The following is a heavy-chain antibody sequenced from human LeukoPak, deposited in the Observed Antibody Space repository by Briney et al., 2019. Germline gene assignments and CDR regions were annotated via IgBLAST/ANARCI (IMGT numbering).Heavy chain of an antibody. J-gene: IGHJ6*03. Sequence: TFSSYAMSWVRQPPGKGLEWVGSIYYSGTTYYNSSLKSRVTISEDTSKNRFSLMLTSVTAADTAVYYCARQVSDYFYYYIDVWGVGTTVIVSS. CDR3: ARQVSDYFYYYIDV. CDR1: TFSSYA. CDR2: IYYSGTT. V-gene: IGHV4-39*01.